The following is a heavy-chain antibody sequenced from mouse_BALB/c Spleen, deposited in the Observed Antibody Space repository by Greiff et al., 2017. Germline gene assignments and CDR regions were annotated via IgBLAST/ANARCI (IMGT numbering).Heavy chain of an antibody. V-gene: IGHV1S81*02. J-gene: IGHJ2*01. Sequence: QVQLQQPGAELVKPGASVKLSYKASGYTFTSYWMHWVKQRPGQGLEWIGEINPSNGRTNYNEKFKSKATLTSDKSSSTAYMELSSLTSEDSAVYYCARGGYGNAFDYWGQGTTLTVSS. CDR3: ARGGYGNAFDY. CDR2: INPSNGRT. D-gene: IGHD2-1*01. CDR1: GYTFTSYW.